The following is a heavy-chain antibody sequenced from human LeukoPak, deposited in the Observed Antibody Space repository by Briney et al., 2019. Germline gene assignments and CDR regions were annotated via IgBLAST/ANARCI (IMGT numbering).Heavy chain of an antibody. Sequence: GGSLRLSCAASGFTFSTFNMNWVRQAPGKGLEWVSAISGGGGTTYFADSVKGRFTISRDNSKNTLYLQMNSLRAEDTAVYYCAKDRGSGWYLLDYWGQGTLVTVSS. D-gene: IGHD6-19*01. CDR1: GFTFSTFN. CDR2: ISGGGGTT. V-gene: IGHV3-23*01. J-gene: IGHJ4*02. CDR3: AKDRGSGWYLLDY.